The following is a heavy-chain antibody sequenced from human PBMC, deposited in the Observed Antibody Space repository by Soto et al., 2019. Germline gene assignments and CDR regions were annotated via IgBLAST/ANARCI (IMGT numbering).Heavy chain of an antibody. D-gene: IGHD3-22*01. V-gene: IGHV1-69*13. Sequence: SGKVSCKAPGGTFSSYAISSARQAPEEGLEWMGGIIPIFGTANYTQKFQGRVTITADESTSTAYMELSSLRYEDTAVYYCARFSMTYYYDSSGPDLWGQGTLVTVS. CDR1: GGTFSSYA. CDR3: ARFSMTYYYDSSGPDL. J-gene: IGHJ5*02. CDR2: IIPIFGTA.